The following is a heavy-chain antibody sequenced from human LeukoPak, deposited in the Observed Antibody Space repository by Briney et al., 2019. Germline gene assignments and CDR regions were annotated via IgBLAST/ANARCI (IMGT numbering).Heavy chain of an antibody. Sequence: ASVKVSCYASAYTFTGYYMHWVRQAPGQGLEWMGWINPNSGNTGYAPKFQGRVTMTRNTSINTAYMELSSLRSEDTAVYYCARGRGKYSSLDYWGQGTLVTVSS. J-gene: IGHJ4*02. CDR2: INPNSGNT. CDR1: AYTFTGYY. V-gene: IGHV1-8*02. CDR3: ARGRGKYSSLDY. D-gene: IGHD5-18*01.